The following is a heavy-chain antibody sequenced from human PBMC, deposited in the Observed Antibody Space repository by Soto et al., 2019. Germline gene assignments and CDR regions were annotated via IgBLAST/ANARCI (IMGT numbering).Heavy chain of an antibody. CDR1: GGSISSSSYY. CDR2: IYYSGST. Sequence: QLQLQESGPGLAKPSETLSLTCTVSGGSISSSSYYWGWIRQPPGKGLEWIGSIYYSGSTYYNPSLKSRVIMSVDTSKNQFSLNLNFVTAADTAVYYCAKEGDYGDYGGYWGQGTLVTVSS. V-gene: IGHV4-39*02. J-gene: IGHJ4*02. CDR3: AKEGDYGDYGGY. D-gene: IGHD4-17*01.